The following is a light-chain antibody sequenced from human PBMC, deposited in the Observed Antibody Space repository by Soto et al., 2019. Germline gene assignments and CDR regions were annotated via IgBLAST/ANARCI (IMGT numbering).Light chain of an antibody. Sequence: DIHMTQSPSTLSASVGDRVTITCRASQSISSWLAWYQQKPGKAPKFLIYDASTLESGVPSRFSGSGFGTEFSLTISSLQPDDFGSYYCQHMRTFGQGTKVDI. J-gene: IGKJ1*01. CDR3: QHMRT. CDR1: QSISSW. V-gene: IGKV1-5*01. CDR2: DAS.